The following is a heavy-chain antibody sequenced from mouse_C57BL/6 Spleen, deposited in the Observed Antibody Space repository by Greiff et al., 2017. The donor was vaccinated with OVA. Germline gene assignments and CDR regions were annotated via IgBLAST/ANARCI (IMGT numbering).Heavy chain of an antibody. CDR2: IDPSDSYT. CDR3: ARSVYGSSPAWFAY. Sequence: QVQLQQPGAELVRPGTSVKLSCKASGYTFTSYWMHWVKQRPGQGLEWIGVIDPSDSYTNYNQKFKGKATLTVDTSSSTAYMQLSSLTSEDSAVYYCARSVYGSSPAWFAYWGQGTLVTVSA. V-gene: IGHV1-59*01. D-gene: IGHD1-1*01. CDR1: GYTFTSYW. J-gene: IGHJ3*01.